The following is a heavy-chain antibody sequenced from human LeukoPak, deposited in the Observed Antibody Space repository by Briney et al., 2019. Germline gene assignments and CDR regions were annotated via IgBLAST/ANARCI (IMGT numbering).Heavy chain of an antibody. V-gene: IGHV3-30*04. CDR3: ARVYLERLTAGYFDH. CDR1: GFTFSTYA. J-gene: IGHJ4*02. D-gene: IGHD2-8*01. CDR2: ISYDGRQN. Sequence: GRSLRLSCAASGFTFSTYAMNWVRQAPGKGLEWVAVISYDGRQNYYADSVKGRFTISRDNSKNTLYLQMNSLRDEDSAAYYCARVYLERLTAGYFDHWGQGTWVTVSS.